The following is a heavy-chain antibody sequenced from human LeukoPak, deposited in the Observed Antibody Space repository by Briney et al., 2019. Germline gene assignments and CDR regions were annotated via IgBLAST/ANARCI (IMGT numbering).Heavy chain of an antibody. J-gene: IGHJ4*02. D-gene: IGHD1-1*01. Sequence: GGSLRLSCAASGFTVSSNYMSWVRQAPGKGLEWVSVIYSGGSTYYADSVKGRFTISRDNSKNTLYLQMNSLRVEDTAIYYCARSRTDNSREGIDYWGQGALVTVS. CDR2: IYSGGST. V-gene: IGHV3-66*01. CDR1: GFTVSSNY. CDR3: ARSRTDNSREGIDY.